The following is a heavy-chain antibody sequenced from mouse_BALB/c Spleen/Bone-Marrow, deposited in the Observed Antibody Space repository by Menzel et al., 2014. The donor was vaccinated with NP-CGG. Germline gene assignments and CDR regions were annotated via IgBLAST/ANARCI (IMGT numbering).Heavy chain of an antibody. CDR1: GFTFSSYA. Sequence: EVKVVESGGGLVKPGGSLKLSCAASGFTFSSYAMSWVRQTPEKRLEWVATISSGGSYTHYPDSVKGRFTISRDNAKNTLYLQMSSLRSEDTAMYYCARHDSAWFAYWGQGTLVTVSA. CDR2: ISSGGSYT. CDR3: ARHDSAWFAY. D-gene: IGHD2-4*01. J-gene: IGHJ3*01. V-gene: IGHV5-9-3*01.